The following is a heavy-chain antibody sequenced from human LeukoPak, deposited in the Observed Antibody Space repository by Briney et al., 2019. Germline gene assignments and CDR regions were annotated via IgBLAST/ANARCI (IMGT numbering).Heavy chain of an antibody. CDR2: ISYDGSNK. CDR3: ARDGLYCSGGSCYSNWFDP. Sequence: PGGSLRLSCAASGFTFSNYDMHWVRQAPGKELEWVAVISYDGSNKYYADSVKGRFTISRDNSKNTLYLQMNSLRAEDTAVYYCARDGLYCSGGSCYSNWFDPWGQGTLVTVSS. D-gene: IGHD2-15*01. CDR1: GFTFSNYD. V-gene: IGHV3-30-3*01. J-gene: IGHJ5*02.